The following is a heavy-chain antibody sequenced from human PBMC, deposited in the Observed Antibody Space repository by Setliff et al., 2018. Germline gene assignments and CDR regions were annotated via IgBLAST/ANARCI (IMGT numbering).Heavy chain of an antibody. CDR3: AKGLGVSATAPDY. CDR2: IRYDGTTE. V-gene: IGHV3-30*02. J-gene: IGHJ4*02. CDR1: GFSFGGHD. D-gene: IGHD3-16*01. Sequence: PGGSLRLSCAASGFSFGGHDMHWVRQAPGKGLEWVAFIRYDGTTESYADPVKGRFTISRDNSKNTLFLQMHSLRAEDTAVYHCAKGLGVSATAPDYWGQGTLVTVSS.